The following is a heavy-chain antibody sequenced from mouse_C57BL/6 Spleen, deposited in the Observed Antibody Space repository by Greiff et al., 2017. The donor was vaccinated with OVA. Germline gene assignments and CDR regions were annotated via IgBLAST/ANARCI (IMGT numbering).Heavy chain of an antibody. CDR2: INPNYGTT. D-gene: IGHD3-2*02. Sequence: VQLQQSGPELVKPGASVTISCTASGYSFTDYNMIWVKQSTGKSLEWIGVINPNYGTTSYNQKFKGKATLTVDQSSSTAYMQLNSLTSEDSAVYYCARRAQATYYFDYWGQGTTLTVSS. V-gene: IGHV1-39*01. CDR1: GYSFTDYN. CDR3: ARRAQATYYFDY. J-gene: IGHJ2*01.